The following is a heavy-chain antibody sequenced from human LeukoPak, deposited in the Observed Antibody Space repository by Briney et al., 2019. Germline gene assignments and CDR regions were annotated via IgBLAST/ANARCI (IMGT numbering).Heavy chain of an antibody. CDR1: GFTFSSYV. J-gene: IGHJ4*02. D-gene: IGHD2/OR15-2a*01. CDR2: ISGPGGGT. Sequence: GGSLRLSCAASGFTFSSYVMSWVRQAPGKGLEWVSAISGPGGGTYYADSVKGRLTISRDNSKNTLYLQMNSLRAEDTAVYYCAREGPRGNSQFDYWGQGTLVTVSS. V-gene: IGHV3-23*01. CDR3: AREGPRGNSQFDY.